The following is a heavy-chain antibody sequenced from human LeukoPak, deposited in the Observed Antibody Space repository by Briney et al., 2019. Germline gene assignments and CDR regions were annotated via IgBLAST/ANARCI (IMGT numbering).Heavy chain of an antibody. J-gene: IGHJ4*02. D-gene: IGHD3-10*01. CDR1: GGSFSGYY. V-gene: IGHV4-34*01. CDR3: ARGQGRGGSPREEYYFDY. CDR2: INHSGST. Sequence: SEALSLTCAVYGGSFSGYYWSWIRQPPGKRLEWIGEINHSGSTNYNPSLKSRVTISVDTSKNQFSLKLSSVTAADTAVYYCARGQGRGGSPREEYYFDYWGQGTLVTVSS.